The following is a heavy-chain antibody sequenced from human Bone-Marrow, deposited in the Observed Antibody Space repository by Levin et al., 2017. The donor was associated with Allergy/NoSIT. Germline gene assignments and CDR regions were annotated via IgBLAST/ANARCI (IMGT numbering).Heavy chain of an antibody. CDR2: ISVSSGNI. CDR1: GFSFSSHA. D-gene: IGHD3-10*01. CDR3: AKNRDMVRGAIVDS. V-gene: IGHV3-23*01. J-gene: IGHJ4*02. Sequence: PGGSLRLSCAASGFSFSSHAMSWVRQAPGKGLEWVSSISVSSGNIYYAGSVRGRFTISRDNSKNTLFLEMNSLRDEDTAIYYCAKNRDMVRGAIVDSWGQGTLVTVSS.